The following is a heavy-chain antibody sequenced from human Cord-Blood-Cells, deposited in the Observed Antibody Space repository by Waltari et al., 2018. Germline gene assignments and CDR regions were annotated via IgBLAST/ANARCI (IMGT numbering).Heavy chain of an antibody. J-gene: IGHJ3*02. CDR3: AAGSDSPSAFDI. Sequence: QMQLVQSGPEVKKPGTSVKVSCKASGFTFTSSAVQWVRQARGQRLEWIGWIGVGSGNTNYAQKFQERVTVTMDMSTSTAYMELSSLRSEDTAVYYCAAGSDSPSAFDIWGQGTMVTVSS. D-gene: IGHD2-15*01. CDR2: IGVGSGNT. CDR1: GFTFTSSA. V-gene: IGHV1-58*01.